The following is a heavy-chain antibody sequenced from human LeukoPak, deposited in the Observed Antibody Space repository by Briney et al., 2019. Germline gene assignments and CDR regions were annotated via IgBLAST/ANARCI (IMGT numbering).Heavy chain of an antibody. Sequence: GASVKVSCKASGYTFTSYYMYWVRQAPGQGLEWMGIINPSGGSTSYAQKFQGRVTITRDTSASTAYMELSSLRSEDTAVYYCAREAVGYSYGPDYWGQGTLVTVSS. CDR3: AREAVGYSYGPDY. J-gene: IGHJ4*02. D-gene: IGHD5-18*01. CDR1: GYTFTSYY. V-gene: IGHV1-46*01. CDR2: INPSGGST.